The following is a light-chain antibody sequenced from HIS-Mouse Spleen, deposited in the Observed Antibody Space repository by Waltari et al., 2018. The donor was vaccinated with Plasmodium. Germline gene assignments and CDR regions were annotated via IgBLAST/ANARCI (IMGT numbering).Light chain of an antibody. Sequence: EIVMTQSPATLSVSPGERATLSCRASQSVSSNLTWYQHKPGQAPRLLSYGASTRATGSLASFSGSGSGTEFTLTISSLQSEDFAVYYCQQYNNWSFTFGPGTKVDIK. V-gene: IGKV3-15*01. CDR3: QQYNNWSFT. J-gene: IGKJ3*01. CDR2: GAS. CDR1: QSVSSN.